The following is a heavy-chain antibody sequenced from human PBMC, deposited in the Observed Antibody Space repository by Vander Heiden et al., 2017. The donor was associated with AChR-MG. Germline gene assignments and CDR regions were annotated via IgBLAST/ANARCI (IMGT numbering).Heavy chain of an antibody. CDR2: INHSRGGT. D-gene: IGHD5-12*01. CDR3: VREGGYSGYYDS. CDR1: GYTVPLYY. J-gene: IGHJ4*02. V-gene: IGHV1-2*02. Sequence: QALLVQAGAEVKKPGASVPISCKTSGYTVPLYYIHWVRQAPGQGLEWMGWINHSRGGTDSAQRFQGRVSLTRDTSIATAYLEMTSLTSDDTAVYYCVREGGYSGYYDSWGQGTLVTVSS.